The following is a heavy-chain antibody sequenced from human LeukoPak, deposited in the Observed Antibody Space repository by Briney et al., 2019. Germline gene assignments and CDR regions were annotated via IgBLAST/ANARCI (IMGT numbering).Heavy chain of an antibody. J-gene: IGHJ4*02. Sequence: SETLSLTCAVYGGSSSGYYWSWIRQPPGKGLEWIGEINHSGSTNYNPSLKSRVTISVDTSKNQFSLKLSSVTAADTAVYYCARVGYDILTGYFSNFDYWGQGTLVTVSS. V-gene: IGHV4-34*01. D-gene: IGHD3-9*01. CDR1: GGSSSGYY. CDR2: INHSGST. CDR3: ARVGYDILTGYFSNFDY.